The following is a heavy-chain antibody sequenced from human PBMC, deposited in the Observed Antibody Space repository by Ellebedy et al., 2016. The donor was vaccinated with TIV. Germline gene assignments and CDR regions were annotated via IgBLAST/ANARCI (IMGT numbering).Heavy chain of an antibody. CDR2: IYYSGST. J-gene: IGHJ4*02. Sequence: MPGGSLRLSCTLSGGSISSSSYYWGWIRQPPGKGLEWIGSIYYSGSTNYNPSLKSRVPISVDKSKNQFSLKLRSVTAADTALYYCSRGVWGSYRYYFDYWGQGTLVTVSS. CDR1: GGSISSSSYY. D-gene: IGHD3-16*01. CDR3: SRGVWGSYRYYFDY. V-gene: IGHV4-39*07.